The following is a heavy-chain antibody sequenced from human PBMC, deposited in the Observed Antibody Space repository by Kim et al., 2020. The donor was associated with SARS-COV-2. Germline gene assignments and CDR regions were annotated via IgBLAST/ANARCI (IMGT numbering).Heavy chain of an antibody. CDR2: ISWNSGSI. J-gene: IGHJ6*03. CDR1: GFTFGDYA. CDR3: AKVGARVPAAIAVGSYYMDV. V-gene: IGHV3-9*01. D-gene: IGHD2-2*01. Sequence: GGSLRLSCAASGFTFGDYAMHWVRQAPGKGLEWVSGISWNSGSIGYADSVKGRFTISRDNAKNSLYLQMNSLRAEDTALYYCAKVGARVPAAIAVGSYYMDVWGKGTTVTVSS.